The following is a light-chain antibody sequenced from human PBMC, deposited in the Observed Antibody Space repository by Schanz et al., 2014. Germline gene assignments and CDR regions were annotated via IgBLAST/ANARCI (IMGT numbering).Light chain of an antibody. CDR3: QQYNNWPRT. Sequence: EIVMTQSPATLSLSPGERATLSCRASQSVSSTLAWYQQKPGQAPRLLMYGVSNRATGIPARFSGSGSGTEFTLTISSLQSEDFAVYYCQQYNNWPRTFGQGTKVEIK. V-gene: IGKV3-15*01. CDR2: GVS. J-gene: IGKJ1*01. CDR1: QSVSST.